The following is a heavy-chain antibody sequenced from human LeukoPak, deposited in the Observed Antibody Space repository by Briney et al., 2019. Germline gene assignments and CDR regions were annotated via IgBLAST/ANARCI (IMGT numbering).Heavy chain of an antibody. CDR3: AKYGGSGWVIDY. V-gene: IGHV4-59*08. CDR2: IYYTGAT. CDR1: GGSISNYY. J-gene: IGHJ4*02. Sequence: SETLSLTCTVSGGSISNYYWTWIRQPPGKGLEWIGYIYYTGATSYNPSLKSRVTISVDTSKNQFPLKLTSVTAADTAVYYCAKYGGSGWVIDYWGQGTLVTVSS. D-gene: IGHD6-19*01.